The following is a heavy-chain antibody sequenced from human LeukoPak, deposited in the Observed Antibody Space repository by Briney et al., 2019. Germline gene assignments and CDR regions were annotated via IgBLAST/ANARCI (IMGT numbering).Heavy chain of an antibody. V-gene: IGHV4-59*01. J-gene: IGHJ6*02. CDR1: GGSISPYY. CDR3: ARIMQTPWGMDV. CDR2: IYYSGTT. D-gene: IGHD4-23*01. Sequence: PSETLSLTCTVSGGSISPYYWSWIREPPGKGLEYIGYIYYSGTTDYNPSLKSRVTISIDTSKNQFSLKVTSVSAADTAVYYCARIMQTPWGMDVWGQGTTVTVSS.